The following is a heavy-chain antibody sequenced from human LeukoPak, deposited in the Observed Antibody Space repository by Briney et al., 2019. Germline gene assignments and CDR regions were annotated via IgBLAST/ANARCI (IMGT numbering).Heavy chain of an antibody. CDR2: ISAYNGNT. D-gene: IGHD2-2*01. Sequence: ASVNVSCKASGYTFNNYGISWVRQAPGQGLEWMGGISAYNGNTNYAQKLQGRVTMTTDTSTSTAYMELRSLTSDDTAVYYCARVGAYCTSTSCLDYWGQGTLVTVSS. V-gene: IGHV1-18*01. J-gene: IGHJ4*02. CDR1: GYTFNNYG. CDR3: ARVGAYCTSTSCLDY.